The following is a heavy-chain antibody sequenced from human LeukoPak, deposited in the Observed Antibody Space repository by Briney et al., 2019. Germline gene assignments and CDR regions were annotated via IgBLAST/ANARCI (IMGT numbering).Heavy chain of an antibody. D-gene: IGHD5-24*01. V-gene: IGHV3-21*01. CDR2: ISSSSSYI. J-gene: IGHJ5*02. Sequence: SGGSLRLSCAASGFTFSSYSMNWARQAPGKGLEWVSSISSSSSYIYYADSVKGRFTISRDNAKNSLYLQMNSLRAEDTAVYYCARGGVEEMATIHPWGQGTLVTVSS. CDR1: GFTFSSYS. CDR3: ARGGVEEMATIHP.